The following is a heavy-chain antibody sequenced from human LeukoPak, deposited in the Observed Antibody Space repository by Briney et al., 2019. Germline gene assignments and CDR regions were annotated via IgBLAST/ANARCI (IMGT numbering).Heavy chain of an antibody. CDR1: GGSISSYY. Sequence: SETLSLTCTVSGGSISSYYWSWIRQPPGKGLEWMGYIYYSGSTNYNPSLKSRVTISVDTSKNQFSLKLSSVTAADTAVYYCASHAKRLLWFGELFYGMDVWGQGTTVTVSS. CDR2: IYYSGST. V-gene: IGHV4-59*08. CDR3: ASHAKRLLWFGELFYGMDV. J-gene: IGHJ6*02. D-gene: IGHD3-10*01.